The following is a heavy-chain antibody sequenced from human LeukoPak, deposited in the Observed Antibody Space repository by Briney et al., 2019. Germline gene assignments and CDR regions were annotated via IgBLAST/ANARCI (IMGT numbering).Heavy chain of an antibody. CDR1: GYTFTSYV. D-gene: IGHD2-2*02. CDR3: ARGYTPPKYYYYYYYYMDV. V-gene: IGHV1-8*01. CDR2: MNLNSGKT. Sequence: ASVKVSCKASGYTFTSYVPNWVRPATGQGRERMGWMNLNSGKTGYAQKFQGRVTMTRNTSISTAYMELRSLISENTAVYYCARGYTPPKYYYYYYYYMDVWGKGTTVTVSS. J-gene: IGHJ6*03.